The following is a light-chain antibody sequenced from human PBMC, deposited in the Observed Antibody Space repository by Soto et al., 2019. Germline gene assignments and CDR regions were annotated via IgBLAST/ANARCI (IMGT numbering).Light chain of an antibody. CDR3: SSHSSSITWM. Sequence: QSVLTQPASVSGSPGQSITISCTGTSSDVGGYNYVSWYQQHPGKAPKLMIYEVSNRPSGVSNRFSGSKSGNTASLTISGLQAEDEADYYCSSHSSSITWMFGGGTKLTVL. J-gene: IGLJ3*02. CDR1: SSDVGGYNY. V-gene: IGLV2-14*01. CDR2: EVS.